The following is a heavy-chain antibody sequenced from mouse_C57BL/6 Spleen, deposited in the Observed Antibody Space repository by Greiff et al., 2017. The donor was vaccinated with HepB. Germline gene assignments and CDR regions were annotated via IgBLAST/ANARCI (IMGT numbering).Heavy chain of an antibody. D-gene: IGHD1-1*01. CDR1: GYTFTSYW. J-gene: IGHJ1*03. Sequence: QVQLQQPGAELVKPGASVKLSCKASGYTFTSYWMQWVKQRPGQGLEWIGEIDPSDSYTNYNQKFKGKATLTVDTSSSTAYMQLSSLTSEDSAVYYCARDYYGSSYEVWYFDVWGTGTTVTVSS. CDR2: IDPSDSYT. V-gene: IGHV1-50*01. CDR3: ARDYYGSSYEVWYFDV.